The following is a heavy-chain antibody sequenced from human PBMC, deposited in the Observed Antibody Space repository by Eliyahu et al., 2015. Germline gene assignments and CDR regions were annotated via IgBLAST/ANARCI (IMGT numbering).Heavy chain of an antibody. J-gene: IGHJ3*02. CDR2: INAGNGNT. CDR1: GYXFTTYA. Sequence: QIQLVQSGAEVKKPGASVKVSCKASGYXFTTYALHWGAKAPGQRLEWMGWINAGNGNTKXSPKFQGRVTITRDTSASTAYMELSSLTSEDTAVYYCARDTFAAFYYDSSGSLNAFDMWGQGTMVTVSS. V-gene: IGHV1-3*01. CDR3: ARDTFAAFYYDSSGSLNAFDM. D-gene: IGHD3-22*01.